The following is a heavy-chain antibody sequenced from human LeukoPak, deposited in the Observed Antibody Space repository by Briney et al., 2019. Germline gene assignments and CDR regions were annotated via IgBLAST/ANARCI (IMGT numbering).Heavy chain of an antibody. CDR1: GFTFDDYA. V-gene: IGHV3-9*01. CDR3: AKGEGEYYYDSSGYPGGY. D-gene: IGHD3-22*01. CDR2: ISWNSGSV. Sequence: GGSLRLSCAASGFTFDDYAMHWVRQAPGRGLEWVSGISWNSGSVGYADSVKGRFTISRDNAKNSLYLQMNSLRAEDTALYYCAKGEGEYYYDSSGYPGGYWGQGTLVTVSS. J-gene: IGHJ4*02.